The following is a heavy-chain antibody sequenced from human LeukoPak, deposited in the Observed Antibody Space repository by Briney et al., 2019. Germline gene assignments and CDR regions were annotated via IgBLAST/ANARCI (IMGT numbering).Heavy chain of an antibody. J-gene: IGHJ4*02. V-gene: IGHV4-61*02. CDR3: ARELADYDFWSGYDY. D-gene: IGHD3-3*01. Sequence: SETLSLTCTVSGGSISSGSYYWSWIRQPAGKGLEWIGRIYTSGSTNYNPSLKSRVTISVDTSKNQFSLKLSSVTAADTAVYYCARELADYDFWSGYDYWGQGTLVTVSS. CDR1: GGSISSGSYY. CDR2: IYTSGST.